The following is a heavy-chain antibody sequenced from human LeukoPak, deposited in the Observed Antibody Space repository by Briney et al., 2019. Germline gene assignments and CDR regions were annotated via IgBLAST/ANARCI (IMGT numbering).Heavy chain of an antibody. J-gene: IGHJ4*02. CDR2: MNPDSGNT. CDR3: ARRIAAAGVGIVY. CDR1: VHTFTSYD. Sequence: GASVKVSCKASVHTFTSYDINWVRQATGQGLEGMGWMNPDSGNTGYAQKFQGRVTMTRNPSISAAYMELSSLTSEDTAVYYCARRIAAAGVGIVYWGQGTLVTVSS. D-gene: IGHD6-13*01. V-gene: IGHV1-8*01.